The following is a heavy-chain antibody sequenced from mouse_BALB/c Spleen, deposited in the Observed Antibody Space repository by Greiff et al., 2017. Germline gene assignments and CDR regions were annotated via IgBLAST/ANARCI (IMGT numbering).Heavy chain of an antibody. CDR3: ARSDYDGGYYAMDY. Sequence: EVKLMESGGGLVKPGGSLKLSCAASGFTFSSYAMSWVRQSPEKRLEWVAEISSGGSYTYYPDTVTGRFTISRDNAKNTLYLEMSSLRSEDTAMYYCARSDYDGGYYAMDYWGQGTSVTVSS. D-gene: IGHD2-4*01. CDR1: GFTFSSYA. CDR2: ISSGGSYT. V-gene: IGHV5-9-4*01. J-gene: IGHJ4*01.